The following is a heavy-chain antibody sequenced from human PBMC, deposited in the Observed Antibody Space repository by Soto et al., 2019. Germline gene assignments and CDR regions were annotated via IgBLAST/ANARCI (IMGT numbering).Heavy chain of an antibody. D-gene: IGHD2-2*01. CDR3: ARLGYFSTSCSLDY. J-gene: IGHJ4*02. V-gene: IGHV1-69*12. Sequence: QVQLVQSGAEVKKPGSSVKVSCKASGGTFSSYAISWVRQAPGQGLEWMGGIIPIFGTANYAQKFQGRVTITADESTSTANMELSSLRSEDTAVYYYARLGYFSTSCSLDYWGQGTLVTVSS. CDR2: IIPIFGTA. CDR1: GGTFSSYA.